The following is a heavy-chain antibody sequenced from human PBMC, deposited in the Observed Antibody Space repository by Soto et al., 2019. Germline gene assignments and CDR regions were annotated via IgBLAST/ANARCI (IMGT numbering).Heavy chain of an antibody. CDR1: GGSISSSSYF. J-gene: IGHJ5*02. CDR2: IYYSGST. D-gene: IGHD2-21*02. CDR3: ARHPSDFWFDP. Sequence: SETLSLTCTVXGGSISSSSYFWGWIRQPPGKGLEWIGSIYYSGSTYYNPSLKSRVTVSVDTSKNQFSLKLSSVTAADTAVYYCARHPSDFWFDPWGQGTLVTVSS. V-gene: IGHV4-39*01.